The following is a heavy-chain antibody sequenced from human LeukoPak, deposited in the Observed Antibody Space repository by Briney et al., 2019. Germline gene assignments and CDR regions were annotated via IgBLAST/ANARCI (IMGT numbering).Heavy chain of an antibody. J-gene: IGHJ5*02. CDR1: GGSISSYY. V-gene: IGHV4-59*01. D-gene: IGHD6-13*01. CDR2: IYYSGST. Sequence: PSETLSLTCAVYGGSISSYYWSWIRQPPGKGLEWIGYIYYSGSTNYNPSLKSRVTISVDTSKNQFSLKLSSVTAADTAVYYCARYSSSSFDPWGQGTLVTVSS. CDR3: ARYSSSSFDP.